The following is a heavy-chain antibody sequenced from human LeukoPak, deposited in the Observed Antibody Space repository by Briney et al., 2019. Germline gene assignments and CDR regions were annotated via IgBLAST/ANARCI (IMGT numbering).Heavy chain of an antibody. CDR1: GFTFDDYG. CDR2: INWNGGSI. V-gene: IGHV3-20*04. Sequence: GGSLRLSCAASGFTFDDYGMSWVRQVPGKGLEWVSGINWNGGSIGYADSVKGRFTISRDNAKNSLYLQMNSLRAEDTAFYYCARGYCSGGNCWYFDYWGQGTLVTVSS. CDR3: ARGYCSGGNCWYFDY. D-gene: IGHD2-15*01. J-gene: IGHJ4*02.